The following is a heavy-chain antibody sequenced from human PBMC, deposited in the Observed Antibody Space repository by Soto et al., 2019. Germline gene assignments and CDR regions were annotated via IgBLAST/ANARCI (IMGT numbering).Heavy chain of an antibody. CDR1: GYTFTSYA. CDR3: ARDLILGVRAVTWYYGMDV. CDR2: INAGNGNT. D-gene: IGHD3-10*01. J-gene: IGHJ6*02. Sequence: ASVKVSCKASGYTFTSYAMHWVRQAPGQRLEWMGWINAGNGNTKYSQKFQGRVTITRDTSASTAYMELSSLRSEDTAVYYCARDLILGVRAVTWYYGMDVWGQGTTVTVSS. V-gene: IGHV1-3*01.